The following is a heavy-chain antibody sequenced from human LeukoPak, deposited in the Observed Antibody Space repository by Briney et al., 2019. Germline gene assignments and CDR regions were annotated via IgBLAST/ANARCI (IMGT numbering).Heavy chain of an antibody. CDR2: ISSSGSTI. V-gene: IGHV3-11*01. D-gene: IGHD5-18*01. CDR3: ARGYNYGYRYYYFDY. J-gene: IGHJ4*02. Sequence: GGSLRLSCAASGFTFSDYYMSWIRQAPGKGLEWVSYISSSGSTIYYADSVKGRFTISRDNAKNSLYLQMNSLRAEDTAVYYCARGYNYGYRYYYFDYWGQGTLVTVSS. CDR1: GFTFSDYY.